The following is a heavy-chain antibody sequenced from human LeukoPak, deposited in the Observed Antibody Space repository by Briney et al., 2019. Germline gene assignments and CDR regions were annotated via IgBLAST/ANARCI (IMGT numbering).Heavy chain of an antibody. J-gene: IGHJ4*02. Sequence: SETLSLTCTVSGGSITSYYWSWLRQPPGRGLEWIGYIYYSGSTDYNPSLKSRVTISVDTSKSQFSLKLSSVTAADTAVYYSPRHYSDRSCYFYQYYWGQGTLVTVSS. D-gene: IGHD3-22*01. CDR3: PRHYSDRSCYFYQYY. CDR2: IYYSGST. V-gene: IGHV4-59*08. CDR1: GGSITSYY.